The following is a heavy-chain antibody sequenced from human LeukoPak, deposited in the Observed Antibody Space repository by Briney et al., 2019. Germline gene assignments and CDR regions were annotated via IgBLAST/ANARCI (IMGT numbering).Heavy chain of an antibody. D-gene: IGHD4-17*01. Sequence: PSETLSLTCAVYGGSFSGYYWSWIRQPPGKGLEWIGEINHSGSTNYNPSLKSRVTISVDTSKNQFSLKLSSVTAADTAVYYCARGTVTRYYYYYMDVWGKGTTFTVSS. CDR2: INHSGST. CDR1: GGSFSGYY. CDR3: ARGTVTRYYYYYMDV. J-gene: IGHJ6*03. V-gene: IGHV4-34*01.